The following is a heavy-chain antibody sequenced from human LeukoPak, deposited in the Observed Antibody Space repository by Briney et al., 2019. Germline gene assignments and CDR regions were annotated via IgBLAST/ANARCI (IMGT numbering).Heavy chain of an antibody. CDR3: AREVDAAAAYNWFDP. CDR2: IYYSGTT. V-gene: IGHV4-39*07. Sequence: SETLSLTCTVSGGSISSSSYYWGWIRQPPGKGLEWIGTIYYSGTTYYNPSLKSRVTISVDTSKNQFSLRLSSVTAADTAVYYCAREVDAAAAYNWFDPWGQGTLVTVSS. D-gene: IGHD2-2*01. J-gene: IGHJ5*02. CDR1: GGSISSSSYY.